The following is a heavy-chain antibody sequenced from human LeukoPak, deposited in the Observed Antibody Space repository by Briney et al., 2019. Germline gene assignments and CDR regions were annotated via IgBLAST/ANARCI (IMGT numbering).Heavy chain of an antibody. CDR2: INSDGSST. CDR3: ARSIPAAKLAGRFDY. V-gene: IGHV3-74*01. D-gene: IGHD2-2*01. J-gene: IGHJ4*02. CDR1: GFTFSSYW. Sequence: PGGSLRLSCAASGFTFSSYWMHWVRQAPGKGLVWVSRINSDGSSTSYADSVKGRFTISRDNAKNTLYLQMNSLRAEDTAVYYCARSIPAAKLAGRFDYWGQGTLVTVSS.